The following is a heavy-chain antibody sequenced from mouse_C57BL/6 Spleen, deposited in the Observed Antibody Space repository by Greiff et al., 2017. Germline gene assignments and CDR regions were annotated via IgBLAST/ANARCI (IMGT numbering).Heavy chain of an antibody. CDR3: TRNSFTSQLNDY. CDR2: IDPETGGT. D-gene: IGHD2-12*01. V-gene: IGHV1-15*01. Sequence: VQVVESGAELVRPGASVTLSCKASGYTFTDYEMHWVKQTPVHGLEWIGAIDPETGGTAYNQKFKGKAILTADKSSSTAYMELRRLTSEDSAVYYCTRNSFTSQLNDYWGQGTTLTVSS. J-gene: IGHJ2*01. CDR1: GYTFTDYE.